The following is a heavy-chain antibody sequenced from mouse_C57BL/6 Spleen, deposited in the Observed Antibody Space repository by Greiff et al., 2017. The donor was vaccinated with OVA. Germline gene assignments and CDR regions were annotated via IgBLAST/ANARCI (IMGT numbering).Heavy chain of an antibody. V-gene: IGHV5-17*01. CDR1: GFTFSDYG. CDR2: ISSGSSTI. D-gene: IGHD4-1*01. CDR3: ARTGGAMDY. Sequence: EVHLVESGGGLVKPGGSLKLSCAASGFTFSDYGMHWVRQAPEKGLEWVAYISSGSSTIYSADTVKGRFTTSRDNDKNTLFLQMTSLRSEDTAMYYCARTGGAMDYWGQGTSVTVSS. J-gene: IGHJ4*01.